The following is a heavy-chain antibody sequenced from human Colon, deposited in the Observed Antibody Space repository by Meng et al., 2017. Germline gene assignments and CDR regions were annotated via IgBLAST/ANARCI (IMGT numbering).Heavy chain of an antibody. CDR3: ARDNPGDYVWDY. J-gene: IGHJ4*02. D-gene: IGHD4-17*01. Sequence: QVQLVQSGAEVKKPGASVKVCCKASGYTFTTYGISWMRQAPGQGLEWMGWISTYDDNTNYVEKFRGRVTMTTDTSTNTAYMELRSLRSDDTAVYYCARDNPGDYVWDYWGQGTLVTVSS. CDR1: GYTFTTYG. V-gene: IGHV1-18*01. CDR2: ISTYDDNT.